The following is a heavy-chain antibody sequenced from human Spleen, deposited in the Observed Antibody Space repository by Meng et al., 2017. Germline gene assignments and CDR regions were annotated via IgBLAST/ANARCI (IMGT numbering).Heavy chain of an antibody. D-gene: IGHD3-10*01. CDR3: AKDPHYYGSGSYDY. V-gene: IGHV3-30*02. CDR2: IWYEGSKR. CDR1: GFDFNKSG. Sequence: GESLKISCAASGFDFNKSGMHWVRQAPGKGLEWVALIWYEGSKRYYADSVKGRFTISRDNSKNTLYLQMNSLRAEDTALYYCAKDPHYYGSGSYDYWGQGTLVTVSS. J-gene: IGHJ4*02.